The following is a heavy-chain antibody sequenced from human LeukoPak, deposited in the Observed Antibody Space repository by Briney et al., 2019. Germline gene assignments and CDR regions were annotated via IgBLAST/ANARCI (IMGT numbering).Heavy chain of an antibody. V-gene: IGHV3-7*02. CDR2: IKQDGSEK. CDR3: GRGGSPGYNYDAFDV. CDR1: GDYW. Sequence: GGSLRLSCAVSGDYWMSWVRQAPGKGLEWVANIKQDGSEKYYVDSVKGRFTISRDNAKNSLYLQMNSPRAEDTAVYYCGRGGSPGYNYDAFDVWGQGTMVTVSS. J-gene: IGHJ3*01. D-gene: IGHD3-22*01.